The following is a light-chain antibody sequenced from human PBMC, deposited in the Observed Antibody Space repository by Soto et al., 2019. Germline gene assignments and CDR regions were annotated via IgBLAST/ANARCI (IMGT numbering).Light chain of an antibody. J-gene: IGKJ2*01. Sequence: EIVMTQSPATLSVSPGESATLSCRASQSVSHNLAWYQQKPGQAPRLLFYGASTRATGIPARFSGSGSGTDFTLTISRLQSEDFAVYYCQQSNNWPYTFGQGTKLEIK. CDR1: QSVSHN. CDR2: GAS. CDR3: QQSNNWPYT. V-gene: IGKV3-15*01.